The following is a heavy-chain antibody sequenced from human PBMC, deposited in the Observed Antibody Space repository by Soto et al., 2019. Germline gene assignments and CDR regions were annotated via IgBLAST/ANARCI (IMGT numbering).Heavy chain of an antibody. CDR1: GFTFSSYS. Sequence: PGGSLRLSCAASGFTFSSYSMNWVRQAPGKGLEWVSSISSSSSYIHYADSVKGRFTISRDNAKNSLYLQMNSLRAEDTAVYYCARFQGVDTAMVSAFDIWGQGTMVTVSS. J-gene: IGHJ3*02. CDR3: ARFQGVDTAMVSAFDI. CDR2: ISSSSSYI. D-gene: IGHD5-18*01. V-gene: IGHV3-21*01.